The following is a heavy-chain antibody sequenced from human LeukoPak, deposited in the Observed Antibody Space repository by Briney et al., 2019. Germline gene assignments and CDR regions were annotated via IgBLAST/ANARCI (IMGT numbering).Heavy chain of an antibody. D-gene: IGHD1-1*01. CDR1: GGSISSGDYY. CDR2: IYYSGST. CDR3: ARTVKRYYYYYYMDV. J-gene: IGHJ6*03. Sequence: SETLSLTCTVSGGSISSGDYYWSWIRQPPGKGLEWIGYIYYSGSTNYNPSLKSRVTISVDTSKNQFSLKLSSVTAADTAVYCCARTVKRYYYYYYMDVWGKGTTVTVSS. V-gene: IGHV4-30-4*08.